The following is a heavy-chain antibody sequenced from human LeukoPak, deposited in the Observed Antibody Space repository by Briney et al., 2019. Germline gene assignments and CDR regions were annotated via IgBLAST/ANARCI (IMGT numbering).Heavy chain of an antibody. Sequence: TLSLTCTVSGGSIRSGTDYWSWIRQPAGKGLEWIGRIYMSGSTDYNPSFKSRVTMSVDTSKNQVSLKLRSVTAADTAVYYCARVVWGGDFHYSLDVWGKGTTVIVSS. CDR3: ARVVWGGDFHYSLDV. CDR2: IYMSGST. D-gene: IGHD7-27*01. J-gene: IGHJ6*03. CDR1: GGSIRSGTDY. V-gene: IGHV4-61*02.